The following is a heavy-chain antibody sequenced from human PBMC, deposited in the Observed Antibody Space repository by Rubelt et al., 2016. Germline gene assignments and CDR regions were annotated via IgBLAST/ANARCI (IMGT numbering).Heavy chain of an antibody. CDR2: IDPSVSYS. CDR3: ARLYQNGMDV. Sequence: RISCHGSGYRFTSYWINWVRQMPGKGLEWMGRIDPSVSYSNYSPSFQAHVTISADKSTSTAYLQWSSLQASDTAMYYCARLYQNGMDVWGQGTTVSVSS. J-gene: IGHJ6*02. V-gene: IGHV5-10-1*01. CDR1: GYRFTSYW. D-gene: IGHD2-8*01.